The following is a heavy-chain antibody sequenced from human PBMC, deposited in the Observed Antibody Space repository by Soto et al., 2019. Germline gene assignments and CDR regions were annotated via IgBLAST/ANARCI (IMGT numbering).Heavy chain of an antibody. CDR3: ARDPGIAAADRINWFDP. CDR2: VYGSASKT. CDR1: GFTFSLYT. V-gene: IGHV3-23*01. J-gene: IGHJ5*02. D-gene: IGHD6-13*01. Sequence: GGSLRLSCAASGFTFSLYTMSWVRQAPGKGLEWVSGVYGSASKTFYADSVKGRFTISRDQSRNTLYLQMNSLRAEDTAVYYCARDPGIAAADRINWFDPWGQGTLVTVSS.